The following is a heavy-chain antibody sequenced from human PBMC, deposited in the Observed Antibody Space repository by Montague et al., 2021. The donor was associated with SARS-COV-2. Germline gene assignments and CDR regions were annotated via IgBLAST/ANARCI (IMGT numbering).Heavy chain of an antibody. J-gene: IGHJ4*02. V-gene: IGHV4-34*01. D-gene: IGHD2-21*02. CDR2: INHSGST. CDR3: VVVVPAMRPGSDY. CDR1: GGSFSVYY. Sequence: SETLSLTCAVYGGSFSVYYWSWIRQPPGKGLEWIGEINHSGSTNYNPSLKSRVTISSDTSKNQFSLKLNSVTAADTAVYFCVVVVPAMRPGSDYWGQGTPGHRLL.